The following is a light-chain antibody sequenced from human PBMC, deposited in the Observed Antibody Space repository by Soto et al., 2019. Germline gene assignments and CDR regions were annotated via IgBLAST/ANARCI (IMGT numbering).Light chain of an antibody. V-gene: IGLV2-18*02. CDR3: NSYTSSNTYV. CDR1: SSDVGSYNR. CDR2: EVN. Sequence: QSVLTQPPSVSGSPGQSVTISCTGTSSDVGSYNRVSWYQQPPGTAPKLMIYEVNNRPSGVPDRFSGSKSGNTASLTITGLQAVDEAESSCNSYTSSNTYVFGTGTKVKVL. J-gene: IGLJ1*01.